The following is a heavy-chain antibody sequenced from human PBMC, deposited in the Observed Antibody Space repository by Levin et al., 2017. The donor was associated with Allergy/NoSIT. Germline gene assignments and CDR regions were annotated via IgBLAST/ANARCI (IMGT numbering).Heavy chain of an antibody. Sequence: PGGSLRLSCAVSGFTFSSYGMHWVRQAPGKGLEWVAIISSDGSNKYYTDSVKGRFTASRDNSKNTLYLQMNSLRAEDTAVYYCAQDLTRYSYGQYYYYGMDGWGQGTTVTVSS. V-gene: IGHV3-30*18. CDR2: ISSDGSNK. D-gene: IGHD5-18*01. CDR1: GFTFSSYG. J-gene: IGHJ6*02. CDR3: AQDLTRYSYGQYYYYGMDG.